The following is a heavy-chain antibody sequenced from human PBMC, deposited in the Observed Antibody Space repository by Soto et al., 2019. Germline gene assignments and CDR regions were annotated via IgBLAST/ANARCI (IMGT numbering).Heavy chain of an antibody. V-gene: IGHV3-21*01. J-gene: IGHJ4*02. CDR3: ARDSSEESSPPDY. Sequence: KPXGSLRLSCAASGFTFSSYSMNWVRQAPGKGLEWVSSISSSSSYIYYADSVKGRFTISRDNAKNSLYLQMNSLRAEDTAVYYCARDSSEESSPPDYSGQGTLVTVSS. D-gene: IGHD6-13*01. CDR2: ISSSSSYI. CDR1: GFTFSSYS.